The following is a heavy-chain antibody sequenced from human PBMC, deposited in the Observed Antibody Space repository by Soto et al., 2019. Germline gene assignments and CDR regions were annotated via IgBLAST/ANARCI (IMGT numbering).Heavy chain of an antibody. V-gene: IGHV3-30*18. CDR2: ISYDGSNK. Sequence: GGSLRLSCAASGFTFSSYGMHWVRQAPGKGLEWVAVISYDGSNKYYADSVKGRFTISRDNSKNTLYLQMNSLRAEDTAVYYCAKDPAGGITGIFLDYWGQGTLVTVSS. J-gene: IGHJ4*02. CDR3: AKDPAGGITGIFLDY. CDR1: GFTFSSYG. D-gene: IGHD1-20*01.